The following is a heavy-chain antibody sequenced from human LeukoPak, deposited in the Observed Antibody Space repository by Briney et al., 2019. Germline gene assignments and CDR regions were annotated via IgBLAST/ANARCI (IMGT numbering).Heavy chain of an antibody. V-gene: IGHV4-31*03. CDR1: GGSISSGGYY. CDR3: ARAPLGYCSGGSCYQYNWFDP. Sequence: APETLSLTCTVSGGSISSGGYYWSWIRQHPGKGLEWIGYIYYSGSTYYNPSLKSRVTISVDTSKNQFSLKLSSVTAADTAVYYCARAPLGYCSGGSCYQYNWFDPWGQGTLLTVSS. CDR2: IYYSGST. D-gene: IGHD2-15*01. J-gene: IGHJ5*02.